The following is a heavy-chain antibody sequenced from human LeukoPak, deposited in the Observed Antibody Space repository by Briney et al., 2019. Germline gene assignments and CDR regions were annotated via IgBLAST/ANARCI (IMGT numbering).Heavy chain of an antibody. V-gene: IGHV3-30*02. CDR1: ACTFNNYD. CDR3: AKDSGSYYTSDY. D-gene: IGHD3-10*01. Sequence: GGSLRLSCAASACTFNNYDMHWVRQAPGKGLEWVAFIRYDGSNKYYADFVEGRFTISRDNSKNTLYLLMNSLRAEDTAVYYCAKDSGSYYTSDYWGQGTLVTVSS. J-gene: IGHJ4*02. CDR2: IRYDGSNK.